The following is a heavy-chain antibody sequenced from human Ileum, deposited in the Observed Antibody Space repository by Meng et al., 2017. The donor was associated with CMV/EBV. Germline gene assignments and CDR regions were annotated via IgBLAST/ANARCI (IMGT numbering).Heavy chain of an antibody. CDR3: AREVVGGATDF. CDR2: TYYRSKWYN. Sequence: ISGDSVSNKNAAWNLIRQSPSRGLEWLGRTYYRSKWYNDYAVSMKGRITINPDTSKNQFSLQLNSVTPEDTAVYYCAREVVGGATDFWGQGTLVTVSS. V-gene: IGHV6-1*01. D-gene: IGHD1-26*01. J-gene: IGHJ4*02. CDR1: GDSVSNKNAA.